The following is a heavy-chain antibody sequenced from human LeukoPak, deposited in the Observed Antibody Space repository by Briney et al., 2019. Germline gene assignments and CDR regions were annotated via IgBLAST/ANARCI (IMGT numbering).Heavy chain of an antibody. Sequence: GASVRVSCKASGYPLTGYYIHWVRQAPGQGLEWMGWINPNSGGTNYAQKFQGRVTMTSDTSITTAYMDLSRLTSDDTAVYYCAREISAYASVYWGQGTLVTVSS. V-gene: IGHV1-2*02. CDR3: AREISAYASVY. CDR2: INPNSGGT. J-gene: IGHJ4*02. D-gene: IGHD2/OR15-2a*01. CDR1: GYPLTGYY.